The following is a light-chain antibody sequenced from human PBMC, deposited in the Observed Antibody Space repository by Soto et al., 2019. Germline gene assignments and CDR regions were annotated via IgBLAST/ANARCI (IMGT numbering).Light chain of an antibody. CDR1: LPISNY. J-gene: IGKJ1*01. V-gene: IGKV1-39*01. Sequence: DIQMTQSPSSLSASLGDRVTITWRASLPISNYLAWYQQKPGKIPNLLIYAASTLQAGVPSRFSGSGYGTDFNLSISSLQTEDFATYHCQQSYSTPRTFGQGTKVDIK. CDR2: AAS. CDR3: QQSYSTPRT.